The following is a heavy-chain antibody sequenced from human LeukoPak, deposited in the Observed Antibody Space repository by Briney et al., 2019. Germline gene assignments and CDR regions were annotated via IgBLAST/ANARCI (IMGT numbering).Heavy chain of an antibody. CDR3: ATGKERDYFYMDV. D-gene: IGHD1-26*01. V-gene: IGHV4-39*07. CDR1: GGAISSSSYY. CDR2: IYFSGST. J-gene: IGHJ6*03. Sequence: MSSETLSLTCTVSGGAISSSSYYWGWIRQPPGMGLDWLGIIYFSGSTLYNPSLNSRVNISMDRSQNQFSLSLTSVTAADTAMYYCATGKERDYFYMDVWGKGTTVAVSS.